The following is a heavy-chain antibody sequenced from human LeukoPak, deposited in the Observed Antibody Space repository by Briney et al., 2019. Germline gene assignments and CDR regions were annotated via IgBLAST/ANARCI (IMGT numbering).Heavy chain of an antibody. D-gene: IGHD3-22*01. J-gene: IGHJ3*02. CDR3: AKDGGPNYDSSGYYSDDAFDI. Sequence: GGSLRLSCAASGFTFSSYGLHWVRQAPGKGLEWVTFIRYDGSNKYYADSVKGRFTISRDNSKNTLYLQMNSLRAEDTAIYYCAKDGGPNYDSSGYYSDDAFDIWGQGTMVTVSS. CDR1: GFTFSSYG. V-gene: IGHV3-30*02. CDR2: IRYDGSNK.